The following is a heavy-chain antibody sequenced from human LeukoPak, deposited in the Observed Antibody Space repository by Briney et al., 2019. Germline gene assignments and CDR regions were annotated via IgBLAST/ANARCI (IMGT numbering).Heavy chain of an antibody. D-gene: IGHD3-22*01. J-gene: IGHJ5*02. CDR1: GGSILDSTYY. CDR3: ARQSSGYYYGWFDP. Sequence: SETLSLTCTVSGGSILDSTYYWAWIRQPPGKGLEWIATIFYTGNTHYNPSLKSRDTMSVDTVKNQFSLNLNSVTAADTAVYYCARQSSGYYYGWFDPWGQGTLVTVSS. V-gene: IGHV4-39*01. CDR2: IFYTGNT.